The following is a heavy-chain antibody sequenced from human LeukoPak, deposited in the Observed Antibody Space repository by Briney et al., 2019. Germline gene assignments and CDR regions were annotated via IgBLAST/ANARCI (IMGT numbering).Heavy chain of an antibody. J-gene: IGHJ6*02. D-gene: IGHD6-19*01. CDR3: AKSAGYSSGWYGYYYYGMDV. CDR1: GFTFSSYA. CDR2: ISGSGGST. V-gene: IGHV3-23*01. Sequence: GGSLRLSCAASGFTFSSYAMSWVRQAPGKGLEWVSVISGSGGSTYYTDSVKGRFAISRDKSKNTLYLQMNSLRAEDTAVYYCAKSAGYSSGWYGYYYYGMDVWGQGTTVTVSS.